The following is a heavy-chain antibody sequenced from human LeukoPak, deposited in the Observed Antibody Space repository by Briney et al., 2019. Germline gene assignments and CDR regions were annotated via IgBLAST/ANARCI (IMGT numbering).Heavy chain of an antibody. V-gene: IGHV1-2*04. D-gene: IGHD3-22*01. CDR3: ASSQLNYYDTGFDY. Sequence: ASVKVSCKASGYTFSTFPINWVRQAPGQGLEWMGWINPNSGGTNYAQKFQGWVTMTRDTSISTAYMELSRLRSDDTAVYYCASSQLNYYDTGFDYWGQGTLVTVSS. CDR1: GYTFSTFP. J-gene: IGHJ4*02. CDR2: INPNSGGT.